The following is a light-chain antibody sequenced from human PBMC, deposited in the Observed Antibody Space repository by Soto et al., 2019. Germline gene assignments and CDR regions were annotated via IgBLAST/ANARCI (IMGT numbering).Light chain of an antibody. CDR3: QQYNNYWT. CDR1: QSIVGW. Sequence: DIQMTQSPSTLSASVGDRVTITCRASQSIVGWLAWYQQKPGKAPKLLIFDASSLESGAPSRFSGSGSATEFTLTISSLQPDDFATDYCQQYNNYWTFGQGTKVEIK. J-gene: IGKJ1*01. V-gene: IGKV1-5*01. CDR2: DAS.